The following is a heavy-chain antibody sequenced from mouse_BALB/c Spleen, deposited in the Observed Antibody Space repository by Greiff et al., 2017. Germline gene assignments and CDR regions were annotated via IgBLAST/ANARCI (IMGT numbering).Heavy chain of an antibody. J-gene: IGHJ2*01. Sequence: VQLKQSGPELVKPGASVKISCKASGYSFTGYFMNWVMQSHGKSLEWIGRINPYNGDTFYNQKFKGKATLTVDKSSSTAHMELRSLASEDSAVYYCARGGRPYFDYWGQGTTLTVSS. CDR3: ARGGRPYFDY. CDR2: INPYNGDT. CDR1: GYSFTGYF. V-gene: IGHV1-20*02.